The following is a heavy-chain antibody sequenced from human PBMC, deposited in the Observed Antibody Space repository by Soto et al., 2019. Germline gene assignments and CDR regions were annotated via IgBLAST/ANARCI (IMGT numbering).Heavy chain of an antibody. D-gene: IGHD2-8*02. CDR1: GGSISSYY. CDR3: ARDKITGLFDY. J-gene: IGHJ4*02. Sequence: SETLSLTCSVSGGSISSYYWSWIRQPPGKGLEWIGYIYYSGSTNYNPSLKSRVTISVDTSKNQFSLKLSSVTAADTAVYYCARDKITGLFDYWGQGTLVTSPQ. CDR2: IYYSGST. V-gene: IGHV4-59*12.